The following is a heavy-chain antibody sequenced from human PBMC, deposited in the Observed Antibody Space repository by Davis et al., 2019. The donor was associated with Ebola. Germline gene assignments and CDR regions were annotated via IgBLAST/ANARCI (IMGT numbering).Heavy chain of an antibody. V-gene: IGHV3-48*02. CDR2: ISSSSTLI. CDR3: ARGYGGYAFVDY. J-gene: IGHJ4*02. CDR1: GFTFSSYS. D-gene: IGHD5-12*01. Sequence: GESLKISCAAPGFTFSSYSMNWVRRAPGKALEWVSYISSSSTLIHYRDSVKGRFTVSRDNAKNSLYLQMNSLRDEDTAVYYCARGYGGYAFVDYWGQGTLVTVSS.